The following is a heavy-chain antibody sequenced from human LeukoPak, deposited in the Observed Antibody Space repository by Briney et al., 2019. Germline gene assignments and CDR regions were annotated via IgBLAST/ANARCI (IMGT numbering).Heavy chain of an antibody. Sequence: QSGGSLRLSCAASGFTFSAYAMHWVRQAPGKGLEWVAVTSYDGNNKNYADSVKGRFTISRDNAKNSLYLQMNSLRAEDTAVYHCVRGDRRDFWGQGTLVTVSS. CDR1: GFTFSAYA. J-gene: IGHJ4*02. CDR2: TSYDGNNK. CDR3: VRGDRRDF. D-gene: IGHD3-16*01. V-gene: IGHV3-30*04.